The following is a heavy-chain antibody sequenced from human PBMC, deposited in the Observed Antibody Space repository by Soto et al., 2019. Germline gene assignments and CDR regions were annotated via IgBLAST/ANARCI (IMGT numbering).Heavy chain of an antibody. Sequence: QVQLVQSGAEVKKPGSSVKVSCKASGGTFSSYTISWVRQAPGQGLEWMGRIIPILGIANYAQNFQGRVAIIADKSTSTAYMELSSLRSEDTAVYFCAAGGHGAFDIWGQGTMVTVSS. V-gene: IGHV1-69*02. CDR1: GGTFSSYT. CDR2: IIPILGIA. D-gene: IGHD1-26*01. J-gene: IGHJ3*02. CDR3: AAGGHGAFDI.